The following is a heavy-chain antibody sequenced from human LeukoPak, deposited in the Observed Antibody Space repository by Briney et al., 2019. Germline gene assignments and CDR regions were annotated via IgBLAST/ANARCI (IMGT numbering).Heavy chain of an antibody. D-gene: IGHD3-10*01. Sequence: GESLKISCQGSGYMFTSYWISWVRQMPGKGLEWMGRIDPRDSYTNYSPSFQGHVTISADKSISTAYLQWSSLKASDTAMYYCARHGRGSRSPNAFDFWGQGTMVTVSS. J-gene: IGHJ3*01. V-gene: IGHV5-10-1*01. CDR3: ARHGRGSRSPNAFDF. CDR1: GYMFTSYW. CDR2: IDPRDSYT.